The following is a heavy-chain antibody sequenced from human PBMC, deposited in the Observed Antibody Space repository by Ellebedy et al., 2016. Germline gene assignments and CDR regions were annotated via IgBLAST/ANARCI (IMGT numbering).Heavy chain of an antibody. V-gene: IGHV1-3*01. CDR1: GYTFTGYP. Sequence: ASVKVSXXASGYTFTGYPIHWVRQVPGQRFEWMGWIDGGSGKTKYSEKFQGRVTITRDTSASRVYLDLSSLRPEDTAVYYSARGKGLQLWFIYYFDYWGQGTQVTVSS. CDR2: IDGGSGKT. CDR3: ARGKGLQLWFIYYFDY. D-gene: IGHD3-10*01. J-gene: IGHJ4*02.